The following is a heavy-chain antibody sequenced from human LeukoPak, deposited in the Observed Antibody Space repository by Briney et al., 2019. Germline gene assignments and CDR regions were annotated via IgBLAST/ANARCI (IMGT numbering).Heavy chain of an antibody. D-gene: IGHD3-9*01. V-gene: IGHV3-48*01. CDR3: ARIFYRVWPFDY. Sequence: GGSLRLSCAASGFTFSSYNMNWVRQAPGKGLEWVSSISYTSRAKYYADSVKGRFTISRDNVKNSLYLQMDSLRAEDTAVYYCARIFYRVWPFDYWGQGTLVTVSS. CDR2: ISYTSRAK. J-gene: IGHJ4*02. CDR1: GFTFSSYN.